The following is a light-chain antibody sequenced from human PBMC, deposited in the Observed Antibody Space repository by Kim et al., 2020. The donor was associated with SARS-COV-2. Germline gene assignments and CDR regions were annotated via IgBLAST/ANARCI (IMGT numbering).Light chain of an antibody. V-gene: IGKV3-11*01. J-gene: IGKJ4*01. Sequence: PGERATLSCRASQSVSTYLAWYQQKPGQAPRLLIYDASNRVTGIPDRFSGSGSGTDFTLTISSLESEDFAVYYCQQRSNWPPALTFGGGTKVDIK. CDR3: QQRSNWPPALT. CDR2: DAS. CDR1: QSVSTY.